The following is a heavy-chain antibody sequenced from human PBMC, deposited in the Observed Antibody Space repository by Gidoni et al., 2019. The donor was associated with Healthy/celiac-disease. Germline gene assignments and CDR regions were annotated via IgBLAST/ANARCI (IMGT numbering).Heavy chain of an antibody. CDR1: GGSISSRSYY. D-gene: IGHD1-26*01. V-gene: IGHV4-39*01. Sequence: QLQLQESGPGLVTPSETLSLTCTVSGGSISSRSYYWGWIRQPPGKGLEWIGSIYYSGSTYHNPVLKNRVTKAVDTSKNQFSLKLRSLTAADTAVYYWARTKGGAGDWVDPWGQGTLVTVSS. CDR3: ARTKGGAGDWVDP. J-gene: IGHJ5*02. CDR2: IYYSGST.